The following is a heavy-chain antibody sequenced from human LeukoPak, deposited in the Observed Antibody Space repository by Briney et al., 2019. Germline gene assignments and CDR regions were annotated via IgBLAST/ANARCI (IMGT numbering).Heavy chain of an antibody. D-gene: IGHD5-18*01. V-gene: IGHV4-59*08. CDR1: GGSISSYY. J-gene: IGHJ6*02. CDR3: ASRIQLWTNPQNYYYGMDV. Sequence: SETLSLTCTVSGGSISSYYWSWIRQPPGKGLEWIGYIYYSGSTNYNPSLKSRVAISVDTSKNQFSLRLSSVTAADTAVYYCASRIQLWTNPQNYYYGMDVWGQGTTVTVSS. CDR2: IYYSGST.